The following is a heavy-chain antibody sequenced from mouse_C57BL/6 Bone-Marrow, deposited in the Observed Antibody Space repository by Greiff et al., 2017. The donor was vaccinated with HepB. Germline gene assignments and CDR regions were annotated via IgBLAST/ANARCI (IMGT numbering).Heavy chain of an antibody. V-gene: IGHV5-4*01. D-gene: IGHD1-1*01. CDR1: GFTFSSYA. CDR2: ISDGGSYT. CDR3: ARDRDYGSSLVDY. J-gene: IGHJ4*01. Sequence: EVQLVESGGGLVKPGGSLKLSCAASGFTFSSYAMSWVRQTPEKRLEWVATISDGGSYTYYPDNVKGRFTISRDNAKNNLYLQMSHLKSEDTAMYYCARDRDYGSSLVDYWGQGTSVTVSS.